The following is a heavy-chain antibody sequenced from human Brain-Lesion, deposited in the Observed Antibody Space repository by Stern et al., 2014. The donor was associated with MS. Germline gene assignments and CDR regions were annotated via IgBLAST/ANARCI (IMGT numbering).Heavy chain of an antibody. J-gene: IGHJ5*02. CDR2: VSYDGSNK. D-gene: IGHD2/OR15-2a*01. Sequence: EQLVESGGGVVQPGRPLRLSCVASGFTFGSCAMHWVRQAPGKGVEWGAGVSYDGSNKYYADSVKGRFTISRDNSQNTLYMQMSSLRPEDTAVYYCAKDRQYLTYFFDHWGQGSLVTVSS. CDR3: AKDRQYLTYFFDH. CDR1: GFTFGSCA. V-gene: IGHV3-30*18.